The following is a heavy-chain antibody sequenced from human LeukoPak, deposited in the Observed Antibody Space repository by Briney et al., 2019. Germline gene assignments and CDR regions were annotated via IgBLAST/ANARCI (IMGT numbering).Heavy chain of an antibody. CDR3: AKDKYSSGYPLCMDV. CDR1: GFTFSSYG. J-gene: IGHJ6*03. Sequence: GGSLRLSCAASGFTFSSYGMHWVRQAPGRGLEWVAFIRYDGSNKYYADSVEGRFTISRDNSKNTLYLQMNSLRAEDTAVYYCAKDKYSSGYPLCMDVWGKGTTVTVSS. CDR2: IRYDGSNK. V-gene: IGHV3-30*02. D-gene: IGHD3-22*01.